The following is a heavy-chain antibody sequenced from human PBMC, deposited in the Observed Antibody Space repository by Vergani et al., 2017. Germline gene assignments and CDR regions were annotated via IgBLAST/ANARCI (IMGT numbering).Heavy chain of an antibody. CDR1: GYTFTGYY. Sequence: QVQLVQSGAEVKKPGASVKVSCKASGYTFTGYYMHWVRQAPGQGLEWMGWINPNSGGTNYAQKFQGRVTMTRDTSISTAYMELSRLRSDDTAVYYCARXHVNMVRGRSEYYYGMDVWGQGTTVTVSS. CDR2: INPNSGGT. CDR3: ARXHVNMVRGRSEYYYGMDV. J-gene: IGHJ6*02. V-gene: IGHV1-2*02. D-gene: IGHD3-10*01.